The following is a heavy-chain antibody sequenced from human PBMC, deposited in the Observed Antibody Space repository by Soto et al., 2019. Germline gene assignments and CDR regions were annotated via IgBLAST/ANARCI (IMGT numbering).Heavy chain of an antibody. J-gene: IGHJ5*02. CDR2: ISYDGRNK. Sequence: QVQLVESGGGVVQPGRSLRLSCAASGFTFSTHAMHWVRQAPGKGLEWVAVISYDGRNKYYADSVKGRFTISRDNSKNSLNRELNSLSAEDTAMYNWARGLGAVAARGGWLDPWGQGTQVIVSS. CDR1: GFTFSTHA. V-gene: IGHV3-30*04. CDR3: ARGLGAVAARGGWLDP. D-gene: IGHD2-15*01.